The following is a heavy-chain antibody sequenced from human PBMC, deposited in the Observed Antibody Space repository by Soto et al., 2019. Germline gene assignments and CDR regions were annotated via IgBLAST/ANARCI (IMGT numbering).Heavy chain of an antibody. J-gene: IGHJ5*02. V-gene: IGHV4-39*01. CDR2: IDRSGNT. CDR3: SRPAPEGFAP. CDR1: GDSIGTSAYY. Sequence: SETLSLTCAVSGDSIGTSAYYWGWIRQAPGKGLEWIGSIDRSGNTYLSPSLRDRITMSVNTSNNSFSLKLRSVTAAEPSLYYSSRPAPEGFAPWGQG.